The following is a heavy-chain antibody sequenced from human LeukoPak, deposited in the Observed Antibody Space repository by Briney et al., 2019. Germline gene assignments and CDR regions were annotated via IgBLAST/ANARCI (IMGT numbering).Heavy chain of an antibody. CDR2: VYYDGTS. CDR1: GGSFSGYY. J-gene: IGHJ4*02. CDR3: VRHISTNTGYFDS. Sequence: SETLSLTCAVYGGSFSGYYWSWIRQPPGKGLEWIGSVYYDGTSYSNPSLKSRAAVFVDTSRDQFSLDLSFVTAADTALYYCVRHISTNTGYFDSCGQGTLVSVSS. V-gene: IGHV4-34*01. D-gene: IGHD5-24*01.